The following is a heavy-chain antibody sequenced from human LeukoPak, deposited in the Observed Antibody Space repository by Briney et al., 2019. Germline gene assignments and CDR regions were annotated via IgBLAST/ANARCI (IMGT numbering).Heavy chain of an antibody. D-gene: IGHD3-22*01. J-gene: IGHJ4*02. CDR1: GFTFSNYN. Sequence: GGSLRLSCAASGFTFSNYNMNWVRQAPGKGLECVSSINSSSSHISYADSVKGRFTISRDNAKNSLYLQMNSLRAEDTAVYYCAKGNVIVVVDYIGGQGTLVTVSS. V-gene: IGHV3-21*06. CDR2: INSSSSHI. CDR3: AKGNVIVVVDYI.